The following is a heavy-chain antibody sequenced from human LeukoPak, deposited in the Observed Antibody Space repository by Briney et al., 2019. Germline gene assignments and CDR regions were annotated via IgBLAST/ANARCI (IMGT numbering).Heavy chain of an antibody. D-gene: IGHD1-1*01. CDR2: TKKDGTGN. V-gene: IGHV3-7*03. Sequence: QAGGSLRFSGAVSGFPFSDTWLYWVGQAPGKGLEGVANTKKDGTGNSYVDSGRGRFIISRDNARSPLYLQMDSLRVEDTAVYFCAGGNAMEVWGKGTAVTVSS. CDR3: AGGNAMEV. J-gene: IGHJ6*03. CDR1: GFPFSDTW.